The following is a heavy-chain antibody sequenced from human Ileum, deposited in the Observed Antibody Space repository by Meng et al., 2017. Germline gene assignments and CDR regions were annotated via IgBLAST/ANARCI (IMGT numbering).Heavy chain of an antibody. V-gene: IGHV4-30-4*01. J-gene: IGHJ5*02. D-gene: IGHD1-26*01. CDR1: GGSISSGDYY. CDR3: AASLDGNRFDP. Sequence: VQLQESGPGLVKSSQTLSLTCTVSGGSISSGDYYWSWIRQPPGKGLEWIGYIFDTGPPSYRPPLRSRLSISMDTSKNQFSLRLTSVSAADTAVYYCAASLDGNRFDPWGQGTLVTVSS. CDR2: IFDTGPP.